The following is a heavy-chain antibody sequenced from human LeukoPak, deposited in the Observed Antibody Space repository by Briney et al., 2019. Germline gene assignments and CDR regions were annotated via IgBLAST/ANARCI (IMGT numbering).Heavy chain of an antibody. CDR1: GYTFTSYA. CDR3: ARDWSDSSGWYDDFDY. Sequence: ASVKVSCKASGYTFTSYAMNWVRQAPGQGLEWMGWIDTNTGNPTYAQGFTGRFVFSLDTSVSTAYLQISSLKAEDTAVYYCARDWSDSSGWYDDFDYWGQGTLVTVSS. J-gene: IGHJ4*02. D-gene: IGHD6-19*01. V-gene: IGHV7-4-1*02. CDR2: IDTNTGNP.